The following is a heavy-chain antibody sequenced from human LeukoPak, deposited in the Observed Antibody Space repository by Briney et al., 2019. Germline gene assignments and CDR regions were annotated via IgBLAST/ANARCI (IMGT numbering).Heavy chain of an antibody. J-gene: IGHJ3*02. Sequence: ASVKVSCKASGYTFTGYYMHWVRQAPGQGLEWMGWINPNSGGTNYAQKFQGRVTMTRDTSISTAYMKLSSLRSEDTAVYYCARIRADYYDSSAAFDIWGQGTMVTVSS. CDR3: ARIRADYYDSSAAFDI. D-gene: IGHD3-22*01. CDR1: GYTFTGYY. V-gene: IGHV1-2*02. CDR2: INPNSGGT.